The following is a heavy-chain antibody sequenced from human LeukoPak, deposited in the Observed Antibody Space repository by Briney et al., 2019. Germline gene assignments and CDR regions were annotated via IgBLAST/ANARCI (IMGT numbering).Heavy chain of an antibody. CDR3: AKSIRDYYGSGRTRYYYYGMDV. CDR2: IRYDGSNK. CDR1: GFTFSSYA. J-gene: IGHJ6*02. D-gene: IGHD3-10*01. V-gene: IGHV3-30*02. Sequence: SGGSLRLSCAASGFTFSSYAMSWVRQAPGKGLEWVAFIRYDGSNKYYADSVKGRFTISRDNSKNTLYLQMNSLRAEDTAVYYCAKSIRDYYGSGRTRYYYYGMDVWGQGTTVTVSS.